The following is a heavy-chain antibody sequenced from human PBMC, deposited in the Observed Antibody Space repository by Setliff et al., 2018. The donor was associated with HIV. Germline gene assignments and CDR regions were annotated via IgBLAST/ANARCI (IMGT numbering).Heavy chain of an antibody. V-gene: IGHV4-34*01. CDR1: GRSFSGYY. Sequence: PLETLSLTCAVYGRSFSGYYWNWIRQSPGKGLEWIGEINHSGGTNYNPSLKSRVTMSIDTSKNQFSLNVSSVTAADTAVYYCARGWGHDGFDFWGQGTMVTVSS. CDR2: INHSGGT. CDR3: ARGWGHDGFDF. J-gene: IGHJ3*01. D-gene: IGHD7-27*01.